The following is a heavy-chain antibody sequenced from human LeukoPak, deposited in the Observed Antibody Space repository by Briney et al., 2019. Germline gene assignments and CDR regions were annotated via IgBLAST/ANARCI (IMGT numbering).Heavy chain of an antibody. D-gene: IGHD2-2*01. CDR3: ARHRGQLLSPQDY. CDR2: IYPGDSDT. CDR1: GFTFTTYW. J-gene: IGHJ4*02. Sequence: GESLKISCKGSGFTFTTYWIGWVRQLPGKGLEWLGIIYPGDSDTRYSPSFQGQVTISADKSISTAYLQWSSLKASDTAMYYCARHRGQLLSPQDYWGQGTLVTVSS. V-gene: IGHV5-51*01.